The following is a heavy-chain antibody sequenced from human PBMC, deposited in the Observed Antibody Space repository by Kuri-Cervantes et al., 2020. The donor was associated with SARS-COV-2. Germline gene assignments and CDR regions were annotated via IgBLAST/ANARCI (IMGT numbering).Heavy chain of an antibody. Sequence: GGSLRLSCAASGFTFSSYAMHWVRQAPGKGLEWVAVISYDGSNKYYADSVKGRFTISRDNSKNTLYLQMNSLRAEDTAVYYCAKVRAPGDQLILSSPLDYWGQGTLVTVSS. CDR2: ISYDGSNK. J-gene: IGHJ4*02. D-gene: IGHD1-1*01. CDR3: AKVRAPGDQLILSSPLDY. V-gene: IGHV3-30*04. CDR1: GFTFSSYA.